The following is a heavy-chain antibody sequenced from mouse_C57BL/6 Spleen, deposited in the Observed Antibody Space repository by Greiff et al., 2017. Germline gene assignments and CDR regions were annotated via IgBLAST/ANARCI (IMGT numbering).Heavy chain of an antibody. CDR1: GYTFTDYY. D-gene: IGHD4-1*01. Sequence: VKLMESGAELVKPGASVKISCKASGYTFTDYYINWVKQRPGQGLEWIGKIGPGCGSTYYNETFKGKATLTADKSSSTAYMQLSSRTSEDSSVFYCSRRDWDGVYYYAMCYWGQGTSVTVSS. CDR2: IGPGCGST. J-gene: IGHJ4*01. CDR3: SRRDWDGVYYYAMCY. V-gene: IGHV1-77*01.